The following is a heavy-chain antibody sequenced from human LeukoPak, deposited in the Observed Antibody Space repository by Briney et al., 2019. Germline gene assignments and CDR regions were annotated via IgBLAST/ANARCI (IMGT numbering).Heavy chain of an antibody. Sequence: GGSLPLSCAASGFTFDDYGMSWVRQPPGKGLAWVSGINWNGGSKGYADSVKGRFTISRDNAKNSLYLQMNSLRAEDTALYYCARKPRRWYYGSGSYYNPIDYWGQGTLVTVSS. J-gene: IGHJ4*02. CDR3: ARKPRRWYYGSGSYYNPIDY. D-gene: IGHD3-10*01. V-gene: IGHV3-20*04. CDR2: INWNGGSK. CDR1: GFTFDDYG.